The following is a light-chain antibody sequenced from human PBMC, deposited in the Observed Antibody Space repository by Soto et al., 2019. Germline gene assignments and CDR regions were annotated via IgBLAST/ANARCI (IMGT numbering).Light chain of an antibody. CDR3: QQYGSSVT. V-gene: IGKV3-20*01. CDR1: QSVRSRY. J-gene: IGKJ4*01. Sequence: DIVLTQSPGTLSLSPGERATLSCRASQSVRSRYLAWYQQKAGQAPRLLIYDASRRATGIPDRFSGSGSGTAFTLTISRLEPEDSAVYYWQQYGSSVTFGGGSKVEIK. CDR2: DAS.